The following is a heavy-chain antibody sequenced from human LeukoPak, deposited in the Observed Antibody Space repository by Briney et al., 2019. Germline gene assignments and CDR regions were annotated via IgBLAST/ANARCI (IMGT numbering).Heavy chain of an antibody. D-gene: IGHD5/OR15-5a*01. CDR2: TYYTSKWYN. CDR3: ARRQYSVYEGYFDY. J-gene: IGHJ4*02. V-gene: IGHV6-1*01. CDR1: GGSVSSNSAS. Sequence: SQTLSLTCAISGGSVSSNSASWNWFRQSPSRGLEWLGRTYYTSKWYNDYAVAVKSRITINPDTSKNQVSLQLNSVTPEDTAVYYCARRQYSVYEGYFDYWGQGTLVTVSS.